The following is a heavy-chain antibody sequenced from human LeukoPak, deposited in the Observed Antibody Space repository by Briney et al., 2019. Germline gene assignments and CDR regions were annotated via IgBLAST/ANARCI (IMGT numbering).Heavy chain of an antibody. CDR1: GGSISSSSYY. D-gene: IGHD5-18*01. J-gene: IGHJ3*02. CDR2: IYYSGIT. V-gene: IGHV4-39*07. CDR3: ASGIDTAMDNAFDI. Sequence: SETLSLTCTVSGGSISSSSYYWGWIRPPPGKGLEWIGSIYYSGITYYNPSLKSRVTMSVDTSKNQFSLNLSSVTAADTAGYYCASGIDTAMDNAFDIWGQGTMVTVSS.